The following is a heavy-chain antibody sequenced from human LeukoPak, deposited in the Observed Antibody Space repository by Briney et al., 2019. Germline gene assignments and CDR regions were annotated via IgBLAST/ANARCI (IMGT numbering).Heavy chain of an antibody. CDR1: GFTVSSNY. V-gene: IGHV3-53*01. CDR3: AKVQGIAAPKAHFDY. J-gene: IGHJ4*02. Sequence: PGGSLRLSCAASGFTVSSNYMSWVRQAPGKGLEWVSVIYSGGSTYYADSVKGRFTISRDNSKNTLYLQMNSLRAEDTAVYYCAKVQGIAAPKAHFDYWGQGTLVTVSS. D-gene: IGHD6-6*01. CDR2: IYSGGST.